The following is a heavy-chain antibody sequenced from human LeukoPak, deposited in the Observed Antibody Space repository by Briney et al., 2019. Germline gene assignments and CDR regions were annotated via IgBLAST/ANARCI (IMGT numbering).Heavy chain of an antibody. CDR1: GGSISSSDYY. Sequence: SETLSLTCTVSGGSISSSDYYWSWIRQPPGKGLEWIGYIYSSGGTYYNPSLKSRITISVDTPKNQFSLKLSSVTAADTAVYYCATAFHCSSTSCYLGWFDPWGQGTLVTVSS. V-gene: IGHV4-30-4*01. CDR2: IYSSGGT. D-gene: IGHD2-2*01. CDR3: ATAFHCSSTSCYLGWFDP. J-gene: IGHJ5*02.